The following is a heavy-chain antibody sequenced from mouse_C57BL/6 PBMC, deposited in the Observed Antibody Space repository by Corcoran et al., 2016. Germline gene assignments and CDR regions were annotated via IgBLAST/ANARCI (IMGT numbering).Heavy chain of an antibody. V-gene: IGHV1-26*01. CDR1: GYTFTDYY. CDR2: INPNNGGT. J-gene: IGHJ1*03. D-gene: IGHD1-1*01. Sequence: EVQLQQSGPELVKPGASVKISCKASGYTFTDYYMNWVKQSHGKSLEWIGDINPNNGGTSYNQKFKGKATLTVDKSSSTAYMELRSLTSEDSAVYYGASYYGSGYGYFDVWGTGTTVTVS. CDR3: ASYYGSGYGYFDV.